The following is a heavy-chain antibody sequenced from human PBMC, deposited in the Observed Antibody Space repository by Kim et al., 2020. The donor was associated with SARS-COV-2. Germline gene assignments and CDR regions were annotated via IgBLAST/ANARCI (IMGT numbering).Heavy chain of an antibody. CDR3: ATMTGYSSTRGPHCFDY. D-gene: IGHD6-13*01. V-gene: IGHV4-34*01. J-gene: IGHJ4*02. CDR2: INHSGST. Sequence: SETLSLTCAVYGGSFSGYYWSWIRQPPGKGLEWIGEINHSGSTNYNPSLKSRVTISVDTSKNQFSLKLSSVTAADTAVYYCATMTGYSSTRGPHCFDYWGQGTLVTVSS. CDR1: GGSFSGYY.